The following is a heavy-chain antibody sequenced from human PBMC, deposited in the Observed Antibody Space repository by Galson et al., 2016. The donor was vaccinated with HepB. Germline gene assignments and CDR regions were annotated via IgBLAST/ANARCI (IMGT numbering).Heavy chain of an antibody. CDR3: AADSPDFLPQIDY. CDR2: IKSGGGTT. Sequence: SLRLSCAASGFTLSSSAMSWVRQAPGKGLEWVGRIKSGGGTTEYAAPVKGRFIISRDDSGSILFLQMNSLKTEDAAVCYCAADSPDFLPQIDYWGQGTLVTVSS. V-gene: IGHV3-15*01. D-gene: IGHD1-14*01. J-gene: IGHJ4*02. CDR1: GFTLSSSA.